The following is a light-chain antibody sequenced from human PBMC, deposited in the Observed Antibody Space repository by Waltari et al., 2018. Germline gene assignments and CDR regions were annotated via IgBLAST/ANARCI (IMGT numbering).Light chain of an antibody. CDR3: QQYESSSPYT. J-gene: IGKJ2*01. V-gene: IGKV3-15*01. Sequence: EIVVTQSPATLSVSPGERATLSCRASQSVGRNLAWYQQKPGQSPRLLIYSASARATGVPARFSGSGSGTDFTLTITSLQPDDIATYYCQQYESSSPYTFGPGTKLEIK. CDR2: SAS. CDR1: QSVGRN.